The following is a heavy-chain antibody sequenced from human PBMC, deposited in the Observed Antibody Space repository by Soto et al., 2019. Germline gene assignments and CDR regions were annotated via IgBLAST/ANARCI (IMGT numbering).Heavy chain of an antibody. J-gene: IGHJ4*02. V-gene: IGHV4-61*05. CDR1: GGSIGSSSYY. D-gene: IGHD1-26*01. CDR3: ARGGSYLPDYYFDY. Sequence: SETLSLTCTVSGGSIGSSSYYWGWIRQPPGKGLEWIGYIYYSGSTNYNPSLKSRVTISVDTSKNQFSLKLSSVTAADTAVYYCARGGSYLPDYYFDYWGQGTLVTVSS. CDR2: IYYSGST.